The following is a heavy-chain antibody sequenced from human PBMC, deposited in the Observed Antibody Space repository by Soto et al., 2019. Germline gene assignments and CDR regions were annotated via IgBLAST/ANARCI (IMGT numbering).Heavy chain of an antibody. D-gene: IGHD3-22*01. CDR2: IYYSGST. Sequence: SETLSLTCTVSGGSISSYYWTWIRQPPGKGLEWIGYIYYSGSTNYNPSLKSRVTISVDRSKNQFSLKLSSVTAADTAVYYCAREGYYDSSGPRGYYFDYWGQGTLVTVSS. V-gene: IGHV4-59*12. J-gene: IGHJ4*02. CDR1: GGSISSYY. CDR3: AREGYYDSSGPRGYYFDY.